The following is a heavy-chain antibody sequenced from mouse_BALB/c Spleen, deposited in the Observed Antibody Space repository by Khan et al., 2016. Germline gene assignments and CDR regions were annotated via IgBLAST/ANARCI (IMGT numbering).Heavy chain of an antibody. D-gene: IGHD4-1*01. J-gene: IGHJ2*01. V-gene: IGHV1S41*01. CDR2: IAPGSGST. CDR3: AREAWDEGDYFDY. CDR1: GYTFTSYW. Sequence: DLVKPGASVKLSCKASGYTFTSYWINWIKQRPGQGLEWIGRIAPGSGSTYYNEMFKGKATLTVDTSSSTAYIQLSSLSSEDSAVYFCAREAWDEGDYFDYWGQGTTLTVSS.